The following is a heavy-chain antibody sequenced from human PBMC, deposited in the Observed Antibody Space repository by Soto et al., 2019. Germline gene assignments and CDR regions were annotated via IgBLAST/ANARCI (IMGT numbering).Heavy chain of an antibody. CDR2: ISGYNGDT. D-gene: IGHD2-8*01. Sequence: QGQLVQSGPEGKKPGASVKVSCKASGYTFRRYGISWVRQVPGQGLEWMGWISGYNGDTIYAQKVQGRVTMTIDTSTYTAYMELRSLTSDDTAIYYCAKNGQPPYYYYGMDVWGQGTTVTVSS. CDR1: GYTFRRYG. J-gene: IGHJ6*02. V-gene: IGHV1-18*01. CDR3: AKNGQPPYYYYGMDV.